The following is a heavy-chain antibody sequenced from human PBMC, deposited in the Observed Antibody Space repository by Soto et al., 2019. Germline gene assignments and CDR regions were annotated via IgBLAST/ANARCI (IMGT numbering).Heavy chain of an antibody. D-gene: IGHD5-12*01. CDR3: AIHHGPTTSENWFDP. CDR2: ISTYSGDT. CDR1: GYTFFTYD. Sequence: QVHLVQSGVEVKTPGASVKVSCQASGYTFFTYDISWVRQAPGQGLEWRGWISTYSGDTKYAQKFQGRVTMTTDTATTTAYLELRRLRSDDTAVYYCAIHHGPTTSENWFDPWGQGKLVTVSS. J-gene: IGHJ5*02. V-gene: IGHV1-18*01.